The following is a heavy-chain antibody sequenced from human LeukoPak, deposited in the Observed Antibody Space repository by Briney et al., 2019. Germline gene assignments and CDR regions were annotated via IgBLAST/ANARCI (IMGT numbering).Heavy chain of an antibody. CDR2: ISSSSSYI. CDR3: ARLSVSYYKAVLYYYLDV. Sequence: GGSLRLSCAASGFTFSSYSMNWVRQAPGKGPEWVSSISSSSSYIYYADSVKGRFTISRDNAKNSLYLQMNSLRAEDTAVYYCARLSVSYYKAVLYYYLDVWLKGTTVTVSS. J-gene: IGHJ6*03. CDR1: GFTFSSYS. V-gene: IGHV3-21*01. D-gene: IGHD3-10*01.